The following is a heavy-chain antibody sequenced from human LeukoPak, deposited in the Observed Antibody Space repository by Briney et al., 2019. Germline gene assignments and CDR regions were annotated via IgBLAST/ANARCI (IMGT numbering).Heavy chain of an antibody. CDR1: GGSISSSNW. CDR2: IYHSGST. J-gene: IGHJ4*02. CDR3: ASSGLTSGFDY. D-gene: IGHD1-26*01. Sequence: SETLSLTCADSGGSISSSNWWSWVRQPPGKGLEWIGEIYHSGSTNYNPSLKSRVTISVDKSKNQFSLKLSSVTAADTAVYYCASSGLTSGFDYWGQGTLVTVSS. V-gene: IGHV4-4*02.